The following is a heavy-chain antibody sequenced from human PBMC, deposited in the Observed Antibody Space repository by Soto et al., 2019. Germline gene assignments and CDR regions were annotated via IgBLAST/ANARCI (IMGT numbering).Heavy chain of an antibody. Sequence: SETLSLTCPVSGGSISSYYWTWIRQPPGKGLEWIGYIYYRGSTNYNPSLKSRVTISVATSKNQISLKLSSVTAAETAVYYCARVIGGYDYYYYYGMDVWGQGTTVTVSS. V-gene: IGHV4-59*01. CDR3: ARVIGGYDYYYYYGMDV. CDR1: GGSISSYY. D-gene: IGHD5-12*01. J-gene: IGHJ6*02. CDR2: IYYRGST.